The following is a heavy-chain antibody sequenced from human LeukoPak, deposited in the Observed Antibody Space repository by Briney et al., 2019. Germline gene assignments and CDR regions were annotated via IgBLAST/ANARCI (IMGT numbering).Heavy chain of an antibody. CDR1: GFTFSSYS. Sequence: GGSLRLSCAASGFTFSSYSMNWVRQAPGKGLEWVSAISGSGGDTYYADSVKGRFTISRDNSKNTLYLQMNSLRAEDTAVYYCASMLLGGSGWYNYWGQGTLVTVSS. CDR3: ASMLLGGSGWYNY. CDR2: ISGSGGDT. J-gene: IGHJ4*02. D-gene: IGHD6-19*01. V-gene: IGHV3-23*01.